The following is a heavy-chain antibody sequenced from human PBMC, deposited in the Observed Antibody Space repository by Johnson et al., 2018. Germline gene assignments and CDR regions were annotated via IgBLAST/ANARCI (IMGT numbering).Heavy chain of an antibody. Sequence: VQLVESGGGLVQPGGSLKLCCAASGFTFSGSTMHWVRQASGKGLEWVGRIRSKANSYATAYAASVKGRFTISRDDSKNTAYLQMNSLKTEDTAVYYCTRGSVVTPPYFQHWGQGTLVTVSS. D-gene: IGHD4-23*01. V-gene: IGHV3-73*01. CDR1: GFTFSGST. CDR2: IRSKANSYAT. CDR3: TRGSVVTPPYFQH. J-gene: IGHJ1*01.